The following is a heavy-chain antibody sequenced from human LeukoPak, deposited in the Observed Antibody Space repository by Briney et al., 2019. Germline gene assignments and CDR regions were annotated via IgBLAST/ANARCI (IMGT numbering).Heavy chain of an antibody. CDR3: AFLIREPQH. Sequence: GGSLRLSCVVSGFTFSRYMGWVRQSPGKGLGWVAMTASDGGDRNYVDSVKGRFTIYRDNSKNPLYLQMNSLAAEDTAVYYCAFLIREPQHWGQGTLVTVSS. J-gene: IGHJ1*01. D-gene: IGHD1-26*01. CDR2: TASDGGDR. CDR1: GFTFSRY. V-gene: IGHV3-7*01.